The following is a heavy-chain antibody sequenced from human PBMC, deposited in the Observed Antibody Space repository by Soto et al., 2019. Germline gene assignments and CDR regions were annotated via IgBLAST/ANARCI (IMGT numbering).Heavy chain of an antibody. J-gene: IGHJ6*03. CDR1: GFTFSDNY. V-gene: IGHV3-11*01. Sequence: GGSLRLSCAASGFTFSDNYMTWIRQAPGKGLEWISFISGSGATISYADSVKGRFTLSRDNAKNSLYLQMDSLRAEDTAVYYCARSDYSYSVDVWGKGTTVTV. CDR3: ARSDYSYSVDV. CDR2: ISGSGATI.